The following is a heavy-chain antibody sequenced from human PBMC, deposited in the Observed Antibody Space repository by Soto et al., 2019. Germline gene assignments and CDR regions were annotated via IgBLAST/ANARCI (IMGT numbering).Heavy chain of an antibody. CDR3: ARDPSAYRGDAFDI. J-gene: IGHJ3*02. V-gene: IGHV1-18*01. Sequence: ASVKVSCKASGYTFTSYGISWVRQAPGQGLEWMGWISAYNGNTNYAQKLQGRVTMTTDTSTSTAYMGLRSLGSDDTAVYYCARDPSAYRGDAFDIWGQGTMVTVSS. CDR1: GYTFTSYG. CDR2: ISAYNGNT. D-gene: IGHD3-10*01.